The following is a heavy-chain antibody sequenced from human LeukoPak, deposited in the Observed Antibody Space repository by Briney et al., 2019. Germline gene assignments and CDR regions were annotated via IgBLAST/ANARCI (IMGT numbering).Heavy chain of an antibody. CDR2: IIPILGIA. Sequence: SVKVSCKASGGTFSSYAISRVRQAPGQGLEWMGRIIPILGIANYAQKFQGRVTITADKSTSTAYMELSSLRSEDTAVYYCARDRGFGEFYFDYWGQGTPVTVSS. D-gene: IGHD3-10*01. CDR1: GGTFSSYA. CDR3: ARDRGFGEFYFDY. J-gene: IGHJ4*02. V-gene: IGHV1-69*04.